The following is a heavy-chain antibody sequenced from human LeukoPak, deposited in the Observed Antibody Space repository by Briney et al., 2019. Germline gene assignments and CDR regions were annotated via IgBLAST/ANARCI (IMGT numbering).Heavy chain of an antibody. Sequence: GASVKVSYKASGYTFTSYEINWVRQAAGQGLEWMGRMNPNSGNTGYAQKFQGRVTITRNSSISTAYMELSSLRSEDTAVYYCARVDRTVGATTLFYYFDYWGQGTLVTVSS. V-gene: IGHV1-8*03. D-gene: IGHD1-26*01. CDR3: ARVDRTVGATTLFYYFDY. CDR1: GYTFTSYE. J-gene: IGHJ4*02. CDR2: MNPNSGNT.